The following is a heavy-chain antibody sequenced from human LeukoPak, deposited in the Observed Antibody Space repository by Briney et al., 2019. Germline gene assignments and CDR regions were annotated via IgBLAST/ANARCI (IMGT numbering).Heavy chain of an antibody. V-gene: IGHV3-33*01. CDR2: IWYDGSKK. D-gene: IGHD6-6*01. CDR1: EFTFSDYG. J-gene: IGHJ4*02. Sequence: GGSLRLSCAASEFTFSDYGIHWVRQAPVQGLEWVALIWYDGSKKYYADSVKGRFTISRDNTKNTLYLQLNSLRADDTAVYYCARAHSSSSTFDLWGQGTLVTVSS. CDR3: ARAHSSSSTFDL.